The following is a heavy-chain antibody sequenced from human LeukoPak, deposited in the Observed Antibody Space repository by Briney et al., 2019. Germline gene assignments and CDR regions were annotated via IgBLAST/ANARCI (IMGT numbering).Heavy chain of an antibody. V-gene: IGHV1-18*01. J-gene: IGHJ4*02. CDR1: GYTFTSYG. D-gene: IGHD3-9*01. CDR2: ISAYNGNT. CDR3: ARDSLPGILTGTPACDY. Sequence: GASVKVSCKASGYTFTSYGISWVQQAPGQGLEWMGWISAYNGNTNYAQKLQGRVTMTTDTSTSTAYMELRSLRSDDTAVYYCARDSLPGILTGTPACDYWGQGTLVTVSS.